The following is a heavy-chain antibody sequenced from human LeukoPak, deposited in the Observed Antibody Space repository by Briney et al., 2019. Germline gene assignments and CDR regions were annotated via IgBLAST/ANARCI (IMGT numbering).Heavy chain of an antibody. CDR1: GGSFSGYY. Sequence: SETLSLTCAVYGGSFSGYYWSWIGQPPGKGLEWIGEINHSGSTNYNPSLKSRVTISVDTSKNQFTLKLSSVTAADTAVYYCARGSGGWAQWLVQGDYWGQGTLVTVSS. D-gene: IGHD6-19*01. CDR3: ARGSGGWAQWLVQGDY. J-gene: IGHJ4*02. CDR2: INHSGST. V-gene: IGHV4-34*01.